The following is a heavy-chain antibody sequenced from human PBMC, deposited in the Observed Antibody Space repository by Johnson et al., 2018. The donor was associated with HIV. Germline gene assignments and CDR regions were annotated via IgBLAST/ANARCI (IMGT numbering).Heavy chain of an antibody. CDR1: GFGFSSNY. CDR3: ARDITMVRGAMGAFDI. V-gene: IGHV3-66*02. J-gene: IGHJ3*02. Sequence: MLLVESGGGVVQPGRSLRLSCAASGFGFSSNYMSWVRQAPGKGLEWVSVIYSGGSPYSADFVQGRFTISRDNSKKTLYLKMGSLRAEDMALYYCARDITMVRGAMGAFDIWGQGTIVTVSS. D-gene: IGHD3-10*01. CDR2: IYSGGSP.